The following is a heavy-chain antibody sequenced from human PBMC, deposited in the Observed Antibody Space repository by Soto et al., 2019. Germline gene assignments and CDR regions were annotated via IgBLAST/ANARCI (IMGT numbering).Heavy chain of an antibody. Sequence: EVQLLESGGGLVQPGGSLRLSCAASGFTFSSYAMSWVRQAPGKGLEWVSAISGSGGSTYDADSVKGRFTISRDHSKNTLYLQMHILGAEETSVYYCASRGDYGDYGPFDIWGQGTMVTVSS. CDR1: GFTFSSYA. V-gene: IGHV3-23*01. CDR2: ISGSGGST. CDR3: ASRGDYGDYGPFDI. D-gene: IGHD4-17*01. J-gene: IGHJ3*02.